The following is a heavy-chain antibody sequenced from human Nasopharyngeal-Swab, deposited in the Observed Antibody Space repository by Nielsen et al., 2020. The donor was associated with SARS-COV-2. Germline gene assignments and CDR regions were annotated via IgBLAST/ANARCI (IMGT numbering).Heavy chain of an antibody. CDR3: ARPYSGSYFHGMDV. CDR2: ISYDGSNK. J-gene: IGHJ6*02. D-gene: IGHD1-26*01. Sequence: VGQAPGRGLEWVAVISYDGSNKYYADSVKGRFTISRDNSKNTLYLQMNSLRAEDTAVYYCARPYSGSYFHGMDVWGQGTTVTVSS. V-gene: IGHV3-30-3*01.